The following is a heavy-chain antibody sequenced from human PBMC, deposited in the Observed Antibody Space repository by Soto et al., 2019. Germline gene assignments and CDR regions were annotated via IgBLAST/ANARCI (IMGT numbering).Heavy chain of an antibody. V-gene: IGHV1-2*02. Sequence: ASVKVSCKASGYTFSGYHMYWVRQAPGQGLEWMGWINVYNGETNIAQKFQGRVAMTRDTSITTAYVELSRLRFDDTAVYFCAREGATRRPSRPAIGWLESWGQGTLVTVSS. J-gene: IGHJ5*01. CDR3: AREGATRRPSRPAIGWLES. CDR2: INVYNGET. D-gene: IGHD2-2*02. CDR1: GYTFSGYH.